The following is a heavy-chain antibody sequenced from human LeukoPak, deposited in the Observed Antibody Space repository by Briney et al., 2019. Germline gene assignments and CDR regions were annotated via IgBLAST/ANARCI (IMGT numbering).Heavy chain of an antibody. CDR1: GFTFSSYG. D-gene: IGHD6-13*01. V-gene: IGHV3-33*06. CDR3: AKERAAAVEGYFDY. CDR2: IWYDGGDK. Sequence: PVGSLRLSCAPSGFTFSSYGMHWVRQAPGKALEWVAVIWYDGGDKYYADSVKGRFTISRDNSKNTLYLQMNSLRAEDTAVYFCAKERAAAVEGYFDYWGQGTLVTVSS. J-gene: IGHJ4*02.